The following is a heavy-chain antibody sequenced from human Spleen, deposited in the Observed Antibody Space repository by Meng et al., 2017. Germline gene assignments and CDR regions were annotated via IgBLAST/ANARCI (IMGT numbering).Heavy chain of an antibody. CDR1: GYIFTDFY. D-gene: IGHD1-1*01. CDR3: ARLEGG. V-gene: IGHV1-2*06. Sequence: RVHVGGGGQKLGASGKVSCEASGYIFTDFYMYWGRLAPGQGLEWMGRINPDTGDTNYAQKFQGRVTMTRDTSINAVYMDLNRLRSDDTAVYYCARLEGGWGQGTLVTVSS. J-gene: IGHJ4*02. CDR2: INPDTGDT.